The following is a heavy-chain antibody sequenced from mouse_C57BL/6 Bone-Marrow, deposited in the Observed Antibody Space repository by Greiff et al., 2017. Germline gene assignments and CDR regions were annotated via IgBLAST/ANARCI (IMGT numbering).Heavy chain of an antibody. Sequence: EVKVVESGGGLVKPGGSLKLSCAASGFTFSDYGMHWVRPAPEKGLEWVAYISSGSSTTYYADTVQGRFTLSRDNTNNTLFLQMTSLRSEDTAVYYCARKRSVPIDYWGQGTSVTVSS. V-gene: IGHV5-17*01. CDR3: ARKRSVPIDY. CDR2: ISSGSSTT. CDR1: GFTFSDYG. J-gene: IGHJ4*01.